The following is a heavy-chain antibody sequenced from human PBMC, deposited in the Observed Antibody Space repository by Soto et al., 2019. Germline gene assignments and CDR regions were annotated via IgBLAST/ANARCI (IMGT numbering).Heavy chain of an antibody. D-gene: IGHD1-26*01. CDR1: GGSINSVVYY. CDR2: IYYSGSS. V-gene: IGHV4-31*03. Sequence: SETLSLTCTVSGGSINSVVYYWSWIRQHPGKGLEWIGYIYYSGSSYYNPSLDSRGTLSVDTSTNQFSLKLSSVTAADTAVYYCVTWAHGMDVWGQGTTVTVSS. CDR3: VTWAHGMDV. J-gene: IGHJ6*02.